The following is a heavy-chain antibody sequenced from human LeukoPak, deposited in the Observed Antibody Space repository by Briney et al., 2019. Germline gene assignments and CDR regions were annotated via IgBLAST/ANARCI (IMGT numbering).Heavy chain of an antibody. Sequence: GASVKVSCKASGGTFSSYAISWVRQAPGQGREWMGRIIPIFGTANYAQKFQGRVTITTDESTSTAYMELSSLRSEDTAVYYCAITMVPGVMRGNFDYWGQGTLVTVSS. J-gene: IGHJ4*02. CDR3: AITMVPGVMRGNFDY. CDR2: IIPIFGTA. CDR1: GGTFSSYA. D-gene: IGHD3-10*01. V-gene: IGHV1-69*05.